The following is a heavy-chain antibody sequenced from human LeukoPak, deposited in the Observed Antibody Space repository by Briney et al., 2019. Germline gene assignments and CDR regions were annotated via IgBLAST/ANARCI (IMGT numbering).Heavy chain of an antibody. CDR3: ATVLYVWGSYRSNWFDP. D-gene: IGHD3-16*02. V-gene: IGHV1-24*01. CDR2: FDPEDGET. J-gene: IGHJ5*02. Sequence: ASAKVSCKVSGYTLTELSMHWVRQAPGKGLEWMGGFDPEDGETIYAQKFQGRVTMTEDTSTDTAYMELSSLRSEDTAVYYCATVLYVWGSYRSNWFDPWGQGTLVTVSS. CDR1: GYTLTELS.